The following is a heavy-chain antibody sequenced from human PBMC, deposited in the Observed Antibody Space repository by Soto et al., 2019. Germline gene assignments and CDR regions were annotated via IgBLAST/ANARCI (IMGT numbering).Heavy chain of an antibody. V-gene: IGHV4-31*03. Sequence: SETLSLTCTVSGGSISSGGYYWSWIRQHPGKGLEWIGYIYYSGSTYYNPSLKSRVTISVDTSNNQFSLKLSSVTAADTAVYYCARDYVNPGVDKSAAKNYYYYYYMDVWGKGTTVTVSS. CDR3: ARDYVNPGVDKSAAKNYYYYYYMDV. D-gene: IGHD2-15*01. CDR2: IYYSGST. CDR1: GGSISSGGYY. J-gene: IGHJ6*03.